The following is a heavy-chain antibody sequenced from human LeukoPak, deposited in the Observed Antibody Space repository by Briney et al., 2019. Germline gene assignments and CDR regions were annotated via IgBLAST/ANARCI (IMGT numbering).Heavy chain of an antibody. CDR3: AKEGGYCSGGSCSSINWNDGRLIPFDY. Sequence: GGSLRLSCGASGITFSSYSMNWVRQAPGKGLEWVSYISSSGSTKYYADSVKGRFTISRDNSKNTLYLQMNSLRAEDTAVYYCAKEGGYCSGGSCSSINWNDGRLIPFDYWGQGTLVTVSS. CDR2: ISSSGSTK. V-gene: IGHV3-48*01. D-gene: IGHD2-15*01. J-gene: IGHJ4*02. CDR1: GITFSSYS.